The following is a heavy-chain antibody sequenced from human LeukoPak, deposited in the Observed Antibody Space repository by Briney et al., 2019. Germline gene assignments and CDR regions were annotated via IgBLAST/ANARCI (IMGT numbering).Heavy chain of an antibody. J-gene: IGHJ6*03. D-gene: IGHD2-15*01. Sequence: ASVKVSCKASGYTFTNYYIHWVRQAPGQGLEWMGWMNPNSGNTGYAQKFQGRVTITRNTSISTAYMELSSLRSEDTAVYYCARGGCSGGSCYSAMDVWGKGTTVTVSS. CDR1: GYTFTNYY. CDR2: MNPNSGNT. CDR3: ARGGCSGGSCYSAMDV. V-gene: IGHV1-8*03.